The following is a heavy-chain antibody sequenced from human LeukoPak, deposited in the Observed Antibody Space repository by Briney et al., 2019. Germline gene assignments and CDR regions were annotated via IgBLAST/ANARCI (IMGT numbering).Heavy chain of an antibody. CDR3: ARDRPYYHDSSGYYSDAFDI. Sequence: ASVKVSCKASGYTFTSYYMHWVRQAPGQGLEWMGIINPSGGSTSYAQKFQGRVIITRDTSASTAYMELSSLRSEDTAVYYCARDRPYYHDSSGYYSDAFDIWGQGTMVTVSS. D-gene: IGHD3-22*01. J-gene: IGHJ3*02. V-gene: IGHV1-46*01. CDR2: INPSGGST. CDR1: GYTFTSYY.